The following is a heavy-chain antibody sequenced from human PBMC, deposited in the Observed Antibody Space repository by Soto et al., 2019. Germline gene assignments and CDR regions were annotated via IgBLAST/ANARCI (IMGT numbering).Heavy chain of an antibody. V-gene: IGHV3-48*03. J-gene: IGHJ4*02. D-gene: IGHD4-17*01. Sequence: PGGSLRLSCAVSGFSVSDYELILVRQAPGKGLEWVSYINSGGSSIKYSDSVKCRFAMSRVNARNTLFLQMDSLTDEDTAVYYCARENYGDAFDVWGQGTLVTVSS. CDR2: INSGGSSI. CDR3: ARENYGDAFDV. CDR1: GFSVSDYE.